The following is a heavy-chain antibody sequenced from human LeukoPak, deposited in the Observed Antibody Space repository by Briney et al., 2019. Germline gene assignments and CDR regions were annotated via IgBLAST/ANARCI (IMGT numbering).Heavy chain of an antibody. V-gene: IGHV3-30*04. D-gene: IGHD3-22*01. CDR3: ANYRSGYYDGYFDY. CDR1: GFTFSSYA. Sequence: GGSLRLSCAASGFTFSSYAMHWVRQAPGKGLEWVAVTSSDGSNKYYADSVKGRFTISRDNSKNTLYLQMNSLGAEDTAVYYCANYRSGYYDGYFDYWGQGTLVTVSS. CDR2: TSSDGSNK. J-gene: IGHJ4*02.